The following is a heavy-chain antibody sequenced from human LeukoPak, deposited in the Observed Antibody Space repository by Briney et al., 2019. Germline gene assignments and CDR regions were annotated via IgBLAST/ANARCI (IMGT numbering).Heavy chain of an antibody. CDR2: ISAYNGNT. V-gene: IGHV1-18*01. CDR1: GYTITSYG. J-gene: IGHJ6*03. Sequence: GASVKVSCKASGYTITSYGISWVRQAPGQGLEWMGWISAYNGNTNYAQKLQGRVTMATDTSTSTAYMELRSLRSDDTAVYYCARGRGYDFWSGYPFYYYYYMDVWGKGTTVTVSS. CDR3: ARGRGYDFWSGYPFYYYYYMDV. D-gene: IGHD3-3*01.